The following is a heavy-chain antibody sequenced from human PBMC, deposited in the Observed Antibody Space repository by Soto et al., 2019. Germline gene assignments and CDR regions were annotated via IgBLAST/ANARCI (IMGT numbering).Heavy chain of an antibody. Sequence: SETLSLTCAVYGGSFSGYYWSWIRQPPGKGLEWIGEINHSGSTNYNPSLKSRVTISVDTSKNQFSLKLSSVTAADTAVYYCVRESDTAIDYYYYYYGMDVWGQGTTVTVSS. J-gene: IGHJ6*02. V-gene: IGHV4-34*01. CDR3: VRESDTAIDYYYYYYGMDV. CDR2: INHSGST. D-gene: IGHD5-18*01. CDR1: GGSFSGYY.